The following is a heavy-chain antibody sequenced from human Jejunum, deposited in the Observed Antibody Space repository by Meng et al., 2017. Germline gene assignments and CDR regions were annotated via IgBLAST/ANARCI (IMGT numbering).Heavy chain of an antibody. D-gene: IGHD4-23*01. Sequence: QAQLVQSGTEVKKPGSSVKVSCKASGGTFSSYDFDWVRQAPGQGLEWIGWINTNTGNANYGPDFTGRFVFSLDTSVSTAYLQISSLSAEDTAVYYCARHTGNLGLDYWGQGTLVTVSS. V-gene: IGHV7-4-1*02. CDR3: ARHTGNLGLDY. CDR2: INTNTGNA. J-gene: IGHJ4*02. CDR1: GGTFSSYD.